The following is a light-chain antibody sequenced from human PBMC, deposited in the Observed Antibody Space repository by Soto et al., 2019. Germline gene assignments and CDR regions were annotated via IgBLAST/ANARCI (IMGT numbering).Light chain of an antibody. V-gene: IGLV1-47*01. CDR3: ASWDDSLSGVV. Sequence: QSVLTQPPSASGTPGQRVTISCSGSSSNIGNNYVYLYQQLPGTAPKLFIYRNNQRPSGVPDRFSGSKSGTSASLAISGLRSEDEADYYCASWDDSLSGVVFGVGTKLTVL. CDR1: SSNIGNNY. CDR2: RNN. J-gene: IGLJ2*01.